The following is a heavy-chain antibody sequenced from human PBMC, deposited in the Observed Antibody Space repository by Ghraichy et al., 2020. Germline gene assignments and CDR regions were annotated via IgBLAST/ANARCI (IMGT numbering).Heavy chain of an antibody. D-gene: IGHD4/OR15-4a*01. CDR1: GFTFSTYS. J-gene: IGHJ4*02. CDR3: ARGGALSFDY. V-gene: IGHV3-48*04. CDR2: ISSTSSAI. Sequence: GGSLRLSCAASGFTFSTYSMNWARQAPGKGLEWISYISSTSSAIYYADSVKGRFTLSRDNAKNSVSLQMNSLSAEDTAVYFCARGGALSFDYWGQGILVTVSS.